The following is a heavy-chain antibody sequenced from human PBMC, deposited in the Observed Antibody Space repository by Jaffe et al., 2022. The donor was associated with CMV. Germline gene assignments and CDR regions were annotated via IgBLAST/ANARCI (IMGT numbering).Heavy chain of an antibody. J-gene: IGHJ6*03. CDR3: ARWFGELFTPSYSYYYYMDV. CDR2: IFYSGNI. D-gene: IGHD3-10*01. Sequence: QLQLLESGPGLVKPSETLSLTCTVSGASISSSAYYWGWIRQPPGKGLEWVGSIFYSGNINYNPSLKARVTVSADTSKNQVSLKLSAVTAADTAVYYCARWFGELFTPSYSYYYYMDVWGKGTTVTVSS. V-gene: IGHV4-39*01. CDR1: GASISSSAYY.